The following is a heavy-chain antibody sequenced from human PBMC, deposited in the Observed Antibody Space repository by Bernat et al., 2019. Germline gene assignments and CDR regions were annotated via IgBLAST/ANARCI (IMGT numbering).Heavy chain of an antibody. J-gene: IGHJ3*02. D-gene: IGHD2-15*01. Sequence: QVQLVVSGGGVVQPGESLRLSCAASGFTFSSHGMHWVRQAPGKGLEWVAFIRYDRSNTYYADFVKGRFTISRDNSKNTLYLQMNSLRAEDTALYYCANGGYCNGGSCYFSAFDIWGQGTMVTVSS. CDR2: IRYDRSNT. CDR1: GFTFSSHG. CDR3: ANGGYCNGGSCYFSAFDI. V-gene: IGHV3-30*02.